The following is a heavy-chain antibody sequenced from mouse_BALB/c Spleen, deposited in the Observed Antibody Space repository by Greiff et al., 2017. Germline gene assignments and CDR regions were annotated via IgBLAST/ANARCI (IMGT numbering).Heavy chain of an antibody. Sequence: EVQLQQSGPGLVKPSPSLSLSCSVTGYSITSGYYWNWIRQSPGNIMEWLGYISYDGSNNYNPSLKHQISITRDTSTNPFFLKFNSVTTEDTATYSGAKYSLICDNGRRPSCYFDVWGEGTTVTVSS. CDR3: AKYSLICDNGRRPSCYFDV. CDR1: GYSITSGYY. CDR2: ISYDGSN. J-gene: IGHJ1*01. D-gene: IGHD1-1*01. V-gene: IGHV3-6*02.